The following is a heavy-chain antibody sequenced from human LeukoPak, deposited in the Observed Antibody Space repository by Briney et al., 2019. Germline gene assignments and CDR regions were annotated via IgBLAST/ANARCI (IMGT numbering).Heavy chain of an antibody. CDR3: SSGGGSSYYYYGMDV. V-gene: IGHV1-8*01. Sequence: ASVKVSCKASGYTFTSYDINWMRQATGQGLEWMGWMNPNSGNTGYAQKFQGRVTMTRNTSISTAYMELSSLRSEDTAVYYCSSGGGSSYYYYGMDVWGQGTTVTVSS. CDR2: MNPNSGNT. J-gene: IGHJ6*02. CDR1: GYTFTSYD. D-gene: IGHD2-15*01.